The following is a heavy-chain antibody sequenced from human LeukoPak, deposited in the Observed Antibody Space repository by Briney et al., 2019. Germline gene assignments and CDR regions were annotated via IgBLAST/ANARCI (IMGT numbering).Heavy chain of an antibody. J-gene: IGHJ4*02. Sequence: PSETLSLTCTVSGYSISSGYYWGWIRQPPGKGLEWIGSIYHSGSTYYNPSLKSRVTISVDTSKNQFSLKLSSVTAADTAVYYCASGAYYYDSHGGYWGQGTLVTVSS. CDR2: IYHSGST. D-gene: IGHD3-22*01. CDR3: ASGAYYYDSHGGY. V-gene: IGHV4-38-2*02. CDR1: GYSISSGYY.